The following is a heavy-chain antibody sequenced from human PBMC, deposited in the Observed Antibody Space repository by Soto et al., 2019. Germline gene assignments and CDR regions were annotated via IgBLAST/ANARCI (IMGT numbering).Heavy chain of an antibody. J-gene: IGHJ1*01. Sequence: PSETLSLTCTVSGGSISISTYYWGWSRRPPGKGLEWIGSVYYSGSTYYNPSLKSRVAISVDTSKNQFSLKLSSVTAGDTAVYYCDQQLRRWGQGTLVTVSS. CDR3: DQQLRR. CDR1: GGSISISTYY. CDR2: VYYSGST. V-gene: IGHV4-39*07. D-gene: IGHD6-13*01.